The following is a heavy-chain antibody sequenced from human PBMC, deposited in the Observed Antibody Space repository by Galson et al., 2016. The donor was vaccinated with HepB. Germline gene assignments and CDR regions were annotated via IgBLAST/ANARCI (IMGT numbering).Heavy chain of an antibody. Sequence: TLSLTCTVSGGSIDRGGYYWSWLRQRPGKGLEWIGHIYHTASTFYSPSLKSRVSISQDPSKNHFSLRLDPVTAADTAIDYWARVVPMAALSFDYWGRGSLVTVSS. CDR3: ARVVPMAALSFDY. CDR1: GGSIDRGGYY. J-gene: IGHJ4*02. V-gene: IGHV4-31*03. CDR2: IYHTAST. D-gene: IGHD5-24*01.